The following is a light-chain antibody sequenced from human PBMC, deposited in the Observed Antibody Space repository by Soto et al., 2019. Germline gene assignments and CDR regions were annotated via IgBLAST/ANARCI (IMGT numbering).Light chain of an antibody. CDR2: DAS. Sequence: DIHMTQSPSSLSASVGDGVTITCRASESVSRFLNWYQQKPGKAPKLLIYDASNLETGVPSRFSGSGSGTDFTVTISSLQPEDFATYSCQQYYNLPITFGQGTRLETK. CDR1: ESVSRF. V-gene: IGKV1-33*01. J-gene: IGKJ5*01. CDR3: QQYYNLPIT.